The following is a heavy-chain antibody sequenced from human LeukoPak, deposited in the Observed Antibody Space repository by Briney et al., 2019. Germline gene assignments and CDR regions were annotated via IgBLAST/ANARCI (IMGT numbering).Heavy chain of an antibody. J-gene: IGHJ5*02. CDR2: ISAYNGNT. V-gene: IGHV1-18*01. CDR3: ARNRSLGVVAATRIPWFDP. D-gene: IGHD2-15*01. CDR1: GGTFSSYG. Sequence: ASVKVSCKASGGTFSSYGISWVRQAPGQGLEWMGWISAYNGNTNYAQKLQGRVTMTTDTSTSTAYMELRSLRSDDTAVYYCARNRSLGVVAATRIPWFDPWGQGTLVTVSS.